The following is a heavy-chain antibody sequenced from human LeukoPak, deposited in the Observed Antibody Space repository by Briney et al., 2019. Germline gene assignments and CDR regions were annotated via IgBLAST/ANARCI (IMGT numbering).Heavy chain of an antibody. Sequence: ASVKVSCKASGGTFSSYAISWVRQAPGQGLEWMGGIIPIFGTANYAQKFQGRVTITADKSTSTAYMELSGLRSEDTAVYYCASPSWGYCSGGSCPWILWGQGTLATVSS. D-gene: IGHD2-15*01. CDR1: GGTFSSYA. CDR3: ASPSWGYCSGGSCPWIL. CDR2: IIPIFGTA. V-gene: IGHV1-69*06. J-gene: IGHJ4*02.